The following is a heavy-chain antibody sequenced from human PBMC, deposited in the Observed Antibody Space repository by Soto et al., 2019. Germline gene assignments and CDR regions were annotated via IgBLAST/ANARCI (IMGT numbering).Heavy chain of an antibody. J-gene: IGHJ4*02. CDR3: ALVPITMVRGPLDY. V-gene: IGHV4-4*02. CDR2: IYHSGST. Sequence: PSETLSLTCAVSGGSISSSNWWSWVRQPPGKGLEWIGEIYHSGSTNYNPSLKSRVTISVDKSKNQFSLKLSSVTAADTAVNYCALVPITMVRGPLDYWGQGTLVTVSS. CDR1: GGSISSSNW. D-gene: IGHD3-10*01.